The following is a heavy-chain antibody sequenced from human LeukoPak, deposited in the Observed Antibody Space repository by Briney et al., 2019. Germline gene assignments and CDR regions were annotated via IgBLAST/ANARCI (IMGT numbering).Heavy chain of an antibody. Sequence: GGSLRLSCAASGFTFSSYGMHWVRQAPGKGLEWVAFIRYDGSNKYYADSVKGRFTISRDNSKNTLYLQMNSLRAEDTAVYYCAKDLAAAGTLTPDAFDIWGQGTMVTVSS. CDR1: GFTFSSYG. J-gene: IGHJ3*02. CDR2: IRYDGSNK. CDR3: AKDLAAAGTLTPDAFDI. V-gene: IGHV3-30*02. D-gene: IGHD6-13*01.